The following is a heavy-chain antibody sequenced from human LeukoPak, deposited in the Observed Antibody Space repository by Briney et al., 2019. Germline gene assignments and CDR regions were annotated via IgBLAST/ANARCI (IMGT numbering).Heavy chain of an antibody. V-gene: IGHV4-31*03. CDR2: IYYSGST. Sequence: PSETLSLTCTVSGGSISSGGYYWSWIRQHPGKGLEWIGYIYYSGSTYYNPSLKSRVTISVDTSKNQFSLRLSSVTAADTAVYYCARDPEVDPYFDYWGQGTLVTVSS. J-gene: IGHJ4*02. CDR3: ARDPEVDPYFDY. D-gene: IGHD3-9*01. CDR1: GGSISSGGYY.